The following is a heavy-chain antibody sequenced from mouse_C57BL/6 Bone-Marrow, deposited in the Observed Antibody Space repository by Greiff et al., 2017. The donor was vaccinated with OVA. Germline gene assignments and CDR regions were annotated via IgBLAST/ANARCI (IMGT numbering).Heavy chain of an antibody. Sequence: VKLMESGAELVKSGASVKLSCKASGYTFTEYTIHWVKQRSGQGLEWIGWFYPGSGSIKYNEKFKDKATLTADKSSSTVYMELSRLTSEDSAVYFCARHERGRLLLDYWGQGTTLTVSS. D-gene: IGHD2-3*01. CDR2: FYPGSGSI. J-gene: IGHJ2*01. CDR1: GYTFTEYT. CDR3: ARHERGRLLLDY. V-gene: IGHV1-62-2*01.